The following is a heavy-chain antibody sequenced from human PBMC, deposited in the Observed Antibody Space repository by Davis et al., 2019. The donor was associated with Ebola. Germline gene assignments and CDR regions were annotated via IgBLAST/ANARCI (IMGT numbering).Heavy chain of an antibody. Sequence: GGSLRLSCAASGFPFSSYSMTWVRRAPGKGLEWVSSISTSSSYIYYAESVKGRFTISRDDAQNSLYLQMNSLRAEDTAVYYCARDSTAGMAYYYHGMDVWGLGTTVTVSS. D-gene: IGHD6-13*01. J-gene: IGHJ6*02. CDR2: ISTSSSYI. V-gene: IGHV3-21*01. CDR3: ARDSTAGMAYYYHGMDV. CDR1: GFPFSSYS.